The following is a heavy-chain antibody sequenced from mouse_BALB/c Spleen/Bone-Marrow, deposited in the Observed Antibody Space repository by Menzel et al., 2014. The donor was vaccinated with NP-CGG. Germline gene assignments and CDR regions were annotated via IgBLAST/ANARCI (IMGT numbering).Heavy chain of an antibody. D-gene: IGHD2-4*01. J-gene: IGHJ4*01. Sequence: VMLVESGPGLVAPSQSLSITCTVSGFSLTGYGVSWVRQPPGKGLEWLGMIWGDGSTDYNSALKSRLSINKDNSKSQDFSKINSLQTHVTDRYSCVRETSLITRALYYSGQGTPVTASS. CDR3: VRETSLITRALYY. CDR1: GFSLTGYG. CDR2: IWGDGST. V-gene: IGHV2-6-7*01.